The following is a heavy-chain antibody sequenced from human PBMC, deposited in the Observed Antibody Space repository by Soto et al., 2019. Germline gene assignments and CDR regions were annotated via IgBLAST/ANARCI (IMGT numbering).Heavy chain of an antibody. CDR3: ARESCSSTSCYRHYGMDV. V-gene: IGHV1-69*06. CDR2: IIPIFGTA. D-gene: IGHD2-2*02. CDR1: GGTFSSYA. J-gene: IGHJ6*02. Sequence: QVQLVQSGAEVKKPGSSVKVSCKASGGTFSSYAISWVRQAPGQGLEWMGGIIPIFGTANYAQKFQGRVTITADKSTSTAYMELSSLRSEDTAVYYCARESCSSTSCYRHYGMDVWGQGTTVTVSS.